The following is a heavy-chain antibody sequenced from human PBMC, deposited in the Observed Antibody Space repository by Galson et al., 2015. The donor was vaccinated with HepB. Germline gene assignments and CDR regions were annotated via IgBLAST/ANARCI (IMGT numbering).Heavy chain of an antibody. J-gene: IGHJ4*02. CDR2: IKTDGTEE. V-gene: IGHV3-7*03. D-gene: IGHD6-13*01. CDR3: ATQSWAIFDY. Sequence: SLRLSCAASGFTFSTYWMSWVRQAPGQGLEWVANIKTDGTEEYYVDSVKGRFTVSRDNAKNSLFLQLNSLRAEDTGVYYCATQSWAIFDYWGQGSLVTVS. CDR1: GFTFSTYW.